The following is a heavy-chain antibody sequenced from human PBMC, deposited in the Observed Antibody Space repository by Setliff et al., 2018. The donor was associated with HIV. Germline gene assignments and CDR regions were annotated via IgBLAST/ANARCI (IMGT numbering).Heavy chain of an antibody. CDR2: IYTSGST. Sequence: SETLSLTCTVSGGSISSYYWSWIRQPAGKGLEWIGRIYTSGSTNYNPSLQSRVTMSVDMSKNQFSLKLSSVTAADTAIYYCARDRSGTSYAGDDAFDIWGQGTMVTVSS. CDR1: GGSISSYY. J-gene: IGHJ3*02. V-gene: IGHV4-4*07. CDR3: ARDRSGTSYAGDDAFDI. D-gene: IGHD3-3*01.